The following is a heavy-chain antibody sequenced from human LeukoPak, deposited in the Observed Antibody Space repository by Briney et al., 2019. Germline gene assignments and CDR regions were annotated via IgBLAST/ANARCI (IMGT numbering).Heavy chain of an antibody. CDR3: ARPPGFRDAFDI. CDR1: GGSMRSYY. V-gene: IGHV4-59*08. CDR2: IYSTGGS. J-gene: IGHJ3*02. Sequence: ASETLSLTCTVSGGSMRSYYWSWIRQPPGRGLEWVGYIYSTGGSYYSPSLKSRLTISVGTSKNYLSLTLRSVTAADTAVYYCARPPGFRDAFDIWGQGTMVTVSS.